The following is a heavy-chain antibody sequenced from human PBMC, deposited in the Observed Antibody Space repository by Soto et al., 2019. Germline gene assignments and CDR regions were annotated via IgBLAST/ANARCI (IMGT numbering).Heavy chain of an antibody. CDR3: AKDRATGDYGLNAVDI. CDR2: ISGRGENT. Sequence: EVQLLESGGGLVQPGGSLRLSCAASGFTFSVFAMSWVRQAPGKGLELVSTISGRGENTYYADSVKGRFTISRDNSKNTLNLLMISLRGEDTAVYYCAKDRATGDYGLNAVDIWGQGTMVTVAS. D-gene: IGHD4-17*01. V-gene: IGHV3-23*01. J-gene: IGHJ3*02. CDR1: GFTFSVFA.